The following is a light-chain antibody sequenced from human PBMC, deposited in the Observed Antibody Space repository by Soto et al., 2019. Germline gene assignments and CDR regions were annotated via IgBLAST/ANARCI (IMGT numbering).Light chain of an antibody. Sequence: QSALTQPPSASGSPGQSVTISCTGTSSDVGGYKDVSWYQQHPGKAPKLMIYEVTKRPSGVPDRFSGSKSGNTASLTVSGLQAEDEADYYCSSYGGSNNLVFGGGTQLTVL. CDR3: SSYGGSNNLV. V-gene: IGLV2-8*01. J-gene: IGLJ2*01. CDR2: EVT. CDR1: SSDVGGYKD.